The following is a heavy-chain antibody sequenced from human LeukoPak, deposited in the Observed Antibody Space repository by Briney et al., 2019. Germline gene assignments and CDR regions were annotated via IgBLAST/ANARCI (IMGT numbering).Heavy chain of an antibody. V-gene: IGHV3-48*01. Sequence: GGSLRLSCAASGCTFSSYTMNWVRQAPGKGLEWLSYISSSGSTIYYADSVKGRFTISRDNAKNSLYLQMNSLRVEDTAVYYCARDKGDYHTSGSLFIFGGQGTLVTVSS. CDR2: ISSSGSTI. CDR3: ARDKGDYHTSGSLFIF. D-gene: IGHD3-22*01. CDR1: GCTFSSYT. J-gene: IGHJ4*02.